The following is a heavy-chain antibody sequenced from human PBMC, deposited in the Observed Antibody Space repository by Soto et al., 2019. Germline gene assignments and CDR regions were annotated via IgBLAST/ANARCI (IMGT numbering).Heavy chain of an antibody. V-gene: IGHV4-38-2*02. J-gene: IGHJ5*02. CDR1: SYSISSDYY. CDR2: IYHSGMT. Sequence: SATLSLTCTVSSYSISSDYYWRWIRQSPGKGLEWIGSIYHSGMTYYNPSLGSRITISVDTSRNQFSLKLRSGTAADTAVYDCAMGRGYRGYTNWFDPWGQGTLVTVS. CDR3: AMGRGYRGYTNWFDP. D-gene: IGHD5-12*01.